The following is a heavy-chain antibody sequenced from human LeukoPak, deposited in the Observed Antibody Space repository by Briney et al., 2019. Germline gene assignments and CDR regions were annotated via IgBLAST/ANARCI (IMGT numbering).Heavy chain of an antibody. V-gene: IGHV3-74*01. CDR1: GFTFGRYW. Sequence: PGGSQRLSCAASGFTFGRYWMHWFRQAPGTGLVWVARSNSDGKITDYADSVRGRFTTSRDNTKNTVYLQMSSLRAEDTGVYYCARDHHDFWSGYPNYWGQGTLVIVSS. CDR3: ARDHHDFWSGYPNY. J-gene: IGHJ4*02. D-gene: IGHD3-3*01. CDR2: SNSDGKIT.